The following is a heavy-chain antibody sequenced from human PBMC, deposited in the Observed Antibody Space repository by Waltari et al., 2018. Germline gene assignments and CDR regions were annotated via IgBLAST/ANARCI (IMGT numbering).Heavy chain of an antibody. CDR3: ARGAAPGKGAHWFDP. Sequence: QVQLVQSGAEVRKLGASVTVSCKASGYTFTHYDINWVRQGTGQGLEWMGWMNPKSGNTGYAQRFQDRLIMTTDTSINTAYMELRGLTSDDTAVYYCARGAAPGKGAHWFDPWGQGTLVIVSS. CDR1: GYTFTHYD. V-gene: IGHV1-8*01. J-gene: IGHJ5*02. D-gene: IGHD6-13*01. CDR2: MNPKSGNT.